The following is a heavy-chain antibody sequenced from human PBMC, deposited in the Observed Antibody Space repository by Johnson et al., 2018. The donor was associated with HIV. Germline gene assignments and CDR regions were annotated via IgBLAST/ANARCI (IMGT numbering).Heavy chain of an antibody. D-gene: IGHD6-13*01. J-gene: IGHJ3*02. V-gene: IGHV3-11*04. Sequence: QVQLVESGGGLVKPGGSLRLSCAASGFTFSDYYMTWIRQAPGKGLEWISYISWSGRTIYYADSVRGRFTISRDISKNTLYLHMDSLRPDDTALYYCARGRKDIGAADGLDNDAFDMWGQGTMVTVSS. CDR3: ARGRKDIGAADGLDNDAFDM. CDR2: ISWSGRTI. CDR1: GFTFSDYY.